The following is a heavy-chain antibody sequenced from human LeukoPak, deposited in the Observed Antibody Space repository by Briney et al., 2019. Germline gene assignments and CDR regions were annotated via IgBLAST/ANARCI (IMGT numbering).Heavy chain of an antibody. CDR2: ISGSGDST. Sequence: PGGSLRLSCAASGFTFSSYAMSWVRQAPGKGLEWVSSISGSGDSTYYADSVKGRLTISRDNSKNTLYLQLNSLRAEDTAVYYCAKSRSSEARAGSNYWGQGTLVTVSS. CDR3: AKSRSSEARAGSNY. D-gene: IGHD6-6*01. V-gene: IGHV3-23*01. CDR1: GFTFSSYA. J-gene: IGHJ4*02.